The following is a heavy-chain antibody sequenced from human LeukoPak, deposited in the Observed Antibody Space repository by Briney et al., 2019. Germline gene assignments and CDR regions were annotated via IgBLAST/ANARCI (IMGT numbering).Heavy chain of an antibody. D-gene: IGHD3-10*01. J-gene: IGHJ6*02. CDR1: GFTFSSYE. CDR3: ASTGGYGSGTYDYYYFGMDV. V-gene: IGHV3-48*03. Sequence: GGSLRLSCAASGFTFSSYEMNWVRQAPGKGLEWVAYITSSGRIIYYADSVKGRFTISRDNAKNSLYLQMNSLRAEDTAVYYCASTGGYGSGTYDYYYFGMDVWGQGTTVTVSS. CDR2: ITSSGRII.